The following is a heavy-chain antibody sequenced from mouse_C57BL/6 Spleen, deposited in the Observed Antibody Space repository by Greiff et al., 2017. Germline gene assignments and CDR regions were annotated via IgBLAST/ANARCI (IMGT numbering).Heavy chain of an antibody. J-gene: IGHJ3*01. CDR3: ARVYGSSYGFAY. D-gene: IGHD1-1*01. Sequence: EVKLMESGGGLVKPGGSLKLSCAASGFTFSSYAMSWVRQTPEKRLEWVATISDGGSYTYYPDNVKGRFTISRDNAKNNLYLQMSHLKSEDTAMYYCARVYGSSYGFAYWGQGTLVTVSA. CDR1: GFTFSSYA. CDR2: ISDGGSYT. V-gene: IGHV5-4*03.